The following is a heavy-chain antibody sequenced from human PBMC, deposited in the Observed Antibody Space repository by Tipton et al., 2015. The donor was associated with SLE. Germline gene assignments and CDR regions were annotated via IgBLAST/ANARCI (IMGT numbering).Heavy chain of an antibody. CDR1: GGFIIGFY. CDR3: ARVTGHSSGWYGWVDS. CDR2: ISESGNT. J-gene: IGHJ4*02. Sequence: TLSLTCSVSGGFIIGFYWIWIRQPPGRGLEWIGYISESGNTNYNPSLKSRVTMSVDTSKNQFSLKLNSVTAADTAVFYCARVTGHSSGWYGWVDSWGQGTLVTVSS. D-gene: IGHD6-19*01. V-gene: IGHV4-59*12.